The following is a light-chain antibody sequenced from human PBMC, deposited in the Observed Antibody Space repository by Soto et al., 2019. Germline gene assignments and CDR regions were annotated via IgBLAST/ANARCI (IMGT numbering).Light chain of an antibody. CDR2: GAS. Sequence: DIQMTQSPSSLSASVGDRVTITCRANQDISYYLAWYQQKQGKVPKLLIYGASTLQSGVPSRFSATVSGTEFSLTITSLQPEDFATYYCQQLFDSPITFGQGTRLEIK. J-gene: IGKJ5*01. CDR3: QQLFDSPIT. V-gene: IGKV1-27*01. CDR1: QDISYY.